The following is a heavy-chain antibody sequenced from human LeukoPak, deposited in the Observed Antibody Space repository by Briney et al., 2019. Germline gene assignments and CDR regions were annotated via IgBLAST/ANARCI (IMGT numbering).Heavy chain of an antibody. J-gene: IGHJ5*02. CDR1: GFTFSSYG. CDR2: IRYDGSNK. D-gene: IGHD3-3*01. Sequence: PGGSLRLSCAASGFTFSSYGMHWVRQAPGKGLEWVAFIRYDGSNKYYADSVKGRFTISRDNSKNTLYLQMNSLRAEDTAVFYCVRDSKNISIFGRFDPWGQGTLVIASS. V-gene: IGHV3-30*02. CDR3: VRDSKNISIFGRFDP.